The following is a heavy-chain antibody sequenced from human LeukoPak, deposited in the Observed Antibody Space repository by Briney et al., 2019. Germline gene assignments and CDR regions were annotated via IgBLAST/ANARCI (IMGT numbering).Heavy chain of an antibody. CDR2: IYHSGST. V-gene: IGHV4-4*02. D-gene: IGHD2-15*01. J-gene: IGHJ2*01. CDR3: ARFVVAATKMRLSYWYFDL. CDR1: GGSISSSNW. Sequence: SETLSLTCAVSGGSISSSNWWSWVRQPPGKGLEWIGEIYHSGSTNYNPSLKSRVTISVDKSKNQFSLKLSSVTAADTAVYYCARFVVAATKMRLSYWYFDLWGRGTLVTVSS.